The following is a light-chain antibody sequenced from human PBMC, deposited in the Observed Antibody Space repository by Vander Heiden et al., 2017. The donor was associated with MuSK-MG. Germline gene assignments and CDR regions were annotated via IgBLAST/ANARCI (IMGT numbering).Light chain of an antibody. Sequence: DLQLTQSPAFLSASVGDRVTITCRASQDISSYLAWYQQKPGKPPKLLIHGASTLQSGDPSRFSGRGYGTEFALTISSRQPEDVASYYCQQLNNYLSLTFGGGTQVEIK. J-gene: IGKJ4*01. CDR2: GAS. CDR1: QDISSY. V-gene: IGKV1-9*01. CDR3: QQLNNYLSLT.